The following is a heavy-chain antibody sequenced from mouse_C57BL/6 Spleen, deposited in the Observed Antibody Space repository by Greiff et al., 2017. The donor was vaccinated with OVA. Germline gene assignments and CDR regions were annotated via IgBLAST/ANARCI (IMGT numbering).Heavy chain of an antibody. V-gene: IGHV1-69*01. D-gene: IGHD1-1*01. CDR1: GYTFTSYW. CDR3: ARGGTVVAKGDY. CDR2: IDPSDSYT. J-gene: IGHJ2*01. Sequence: VQLQQPGAELVMPGASVKLSCKASGYTFTSYWMHWVKQRPGQGLEWIGEIDPSDSYTNYNQKFKGKSTLTVDKSSSTAYMQLSSLTSEDSAVYYCARGGTVVAKGDYWGQGTTLTVSS.